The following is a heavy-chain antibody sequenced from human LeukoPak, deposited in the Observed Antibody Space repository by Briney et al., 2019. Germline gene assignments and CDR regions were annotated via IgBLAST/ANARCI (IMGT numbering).Heavy chain of an antibody. D-gene: IGHD4-23*01. Sequence: GGSLRLSCAASGFTFTDYYMGWIRQAPGKGLEWVSFISGSSSSTFYADSVKGRFTVSRDNAKNSLYLQMNSLRDEDTAVYYCARNPGGIGDYWGQGTLVTVSS. V-gene: IGHV3-11*06. CDR1: GFTFTDYY. J-gene: IGHJ4*02. CDR3: ARNPGGIGDY. CDR2: ISGSSSST.